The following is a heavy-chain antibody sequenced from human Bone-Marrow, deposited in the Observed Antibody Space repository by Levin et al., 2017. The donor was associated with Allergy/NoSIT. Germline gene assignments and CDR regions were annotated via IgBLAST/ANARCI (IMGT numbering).Heavy chain of an antibody. CDR2: ISPYSGNT. D-gene: IGHD2-8*01. Sequence: VASVKVSCKTSGYTFTSYGISWVRRAPGHGLEWMGWISPYSGNTYYAPKFQGRVTMTTDTSTTTAFMELRGLRSDDMAVFYCARLLGYCTKTTCQGIGVGAMDVWGQGTTVTVSS. CDR3: ARLLGYCTKTTCQGIGVGAMDV. CDR1: GYTFTSYG. V-gene: IGHV1-18*03. J-gene: IGHJ6*02.